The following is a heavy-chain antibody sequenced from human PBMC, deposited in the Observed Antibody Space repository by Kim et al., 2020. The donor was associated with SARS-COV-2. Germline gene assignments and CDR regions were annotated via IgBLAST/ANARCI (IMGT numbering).Heavy chain of an antibody. Sequence: SETLSLTCTASGGSISSSAFNWGWIRQPPGKGLEYIGSIHYSGGTYYNPSLKSRLTISVDTSKNQFSLRLSSVTAADTAVYFCARLEVETAMIFYWGQGT. CDR1: GGSISSSAFN. D-gene: IGHD5-18*01. CDR3: ARLEVETAMIFY. J-gene: IGHJ4*02. CDR2: IHYSGGT. V-gene: IGHV4-39*01.